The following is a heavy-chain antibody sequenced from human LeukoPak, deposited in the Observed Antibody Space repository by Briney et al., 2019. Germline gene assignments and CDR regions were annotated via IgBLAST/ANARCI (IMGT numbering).Heavy chain of an antibody. CDR2: IYHSGST. V-gene: IGHV4-30-2*01. CDR1: GGSISSGGYY. D-gene: IGHD2-2*03. Sequence: SETLSLTCTVSGGSISSGGYYWSWIRQPPGKGLEWIGYIYHSGSTYYNPSLKSRVTISVDRSKNQFPLKLSSVTAADTAVYYCARGSRGGYCSSTSCSYFDYWGQGTLVTVSS. J-gene: IGHJ4*02. CDR3: ARGSRGGYCSSTSCSYFDY.